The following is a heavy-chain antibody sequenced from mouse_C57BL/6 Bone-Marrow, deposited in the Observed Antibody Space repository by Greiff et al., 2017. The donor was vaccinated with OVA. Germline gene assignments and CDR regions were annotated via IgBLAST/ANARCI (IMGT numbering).Heavy chain of an antibody. J-gene: IGHJ2*01. Sequence: QVQLQQSGAELVRPGASVTLSCKASGYTFTDYEMHWVKQTPVHGLEWIGAIDPETGGTAYNQKFKGKAILTADKSSSTAYMELRSLTSEDSAVYYCTRLGYPMVLWFDYWGQGTTLTVSS. CDR3: TRLGYPMVLWFDY. CDR1: GYTFTDYE. V-gene: IGHV1-15*01. D-gene: IGHD2-2*01. CDR2: IDPETGGT.